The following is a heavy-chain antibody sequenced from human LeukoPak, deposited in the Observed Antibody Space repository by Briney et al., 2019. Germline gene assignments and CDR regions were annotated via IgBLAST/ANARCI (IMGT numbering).Heavy chain of an antibody. V-gene: IGHV4-39*07. CDR3: ARSPTPISMVRGVDFDL. CDR1: GGSISSNGYY. D-gene: IGHD3-10*01. CDR2: IYYSGST. Sequence: PSETLSLTCTVSGGSISSNGYYWAWFRQPPGKGLEWIGSIYYSGSTYYNPSLKSRVTISVDTSKNQFSLKLSSVTAADTAVYYCARSPTPISMVRGVDFDLWGRGTLVTVSS. J-gene: IGHJ2*01.